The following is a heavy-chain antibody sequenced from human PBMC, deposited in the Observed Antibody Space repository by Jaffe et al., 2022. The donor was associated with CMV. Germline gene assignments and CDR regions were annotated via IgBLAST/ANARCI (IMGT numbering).Heavy chain of an antibody. CDR1: GFTFDDFA. D-gene: IGHD5-18*01. CDR3: AKDSSYGVGNEAFDL. Sequence: EVLLVESGGDLVQPGRSLKLSCVGSGFTFDDFALYWVRQLPGKGLEWVSGISWNGDVTGYADSVKGRFFVSRDNAKNSLYLQMSSLRLEDTALYYCAKDSSYGVGNEAFDLWGQGTMVTVSS. J-gene: IGHJ3*01. CDR2: ISWNGDVT. V-gene: IGHV3-9*01.